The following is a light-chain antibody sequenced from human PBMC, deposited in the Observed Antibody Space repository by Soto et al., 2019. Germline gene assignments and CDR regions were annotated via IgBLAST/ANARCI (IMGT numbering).Light chain of an antibody. CDR1: QSISSW. CDR3: HQYNRYWT. CDR2: DAS. J-gene: IGKJ1*01. Sequence: IQVTQTPSARSASIEDRFTITCRASQSISSWLAWYQQKPGKAPKLLIYDASSLESGVPSRFSGSGSGPEFTLTCSSLKPDDLPSYSCHQYNRYWTFGEGTKVDIK. V-gene: IGKV1-5*01.